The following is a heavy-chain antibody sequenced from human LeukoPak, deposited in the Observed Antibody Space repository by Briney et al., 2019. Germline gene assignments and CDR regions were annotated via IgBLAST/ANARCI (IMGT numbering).Heavy chain of an antibody. CDR3: AKSHKSSSWYCNEIYYYYYMDV. D-gene: IGHD6-13*01. J-gene: IGHJ6*03. CDR1: GFTFDDDA. Sequence: GGSLRLSCGASGFTFDDDAMHWVRQAPGKGLEWVSGISWNSGSVGYADSVKGRFTISRDSAKTSLYLQMNSLRAEDTALYYCAKSHKSSSWYCNEIYYYYYMDVWGKGTAVTVSS. CDR2: ISWNSGSV. V-gene: IGHV3-9*01.